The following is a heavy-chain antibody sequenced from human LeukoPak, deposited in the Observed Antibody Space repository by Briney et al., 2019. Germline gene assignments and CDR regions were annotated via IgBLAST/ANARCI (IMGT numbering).Heavy chain of an antibody. V-gene: IGHV3-23*01. CDR1: GLTFSNYG. CDR3: ARVYSGSSFDY. CDR2: IGSGGGT. J-gene: IGHJ4*02. D-gene: IGHD1-26*01. Sequence: QPGGSLRLSCAASGLTFSNYGMIWVRQAPGKGLEWVSAIGSGGGTYYADSVKGRFTISRDNAKSTLYLQMNSLRADDTAVYYCARVYSGSSFDYWGQGTLVTVSS.